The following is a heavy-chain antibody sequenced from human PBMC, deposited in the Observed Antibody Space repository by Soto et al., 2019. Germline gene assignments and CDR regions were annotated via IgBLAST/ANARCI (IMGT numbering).Heavy chain of an antibody. V-gene: IGHV4-38-2*01. J-gene: IGHJ6*02. CDR1: GYSISRGYY. CDR2: VFHGGNT. D-gene: IGHD1-7*01. Sequence: SETLSLTCSVSGYSISRGYYWGWIRQPPGKDLEWLGSVFHGGNTYDNPSLKSPVTISLDTSKNQFSLKLSSVTAADTAVYYCATVPGTRDYYYYYGMDVWGQGTTVTVSS. CDR3: ATVPGTRDYYYYYGMDV.